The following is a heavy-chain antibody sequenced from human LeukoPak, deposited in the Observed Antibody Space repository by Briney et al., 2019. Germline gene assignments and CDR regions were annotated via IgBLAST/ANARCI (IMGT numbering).Heavy chain of an antibody. CDR1: GFPFSSYW. CDR2: VNSDGSTT. Sequence: GGSLRLSCAASGFPFSSYWMHWVRQAPGKGLEWVSRVNSDGSTTTYADSVKGRFTISRDNAKNTLYLQMNSLRAEDTAVYYCAKGVEYSSSFFDYWGQGTLVTVSS. CDR3: AKGVEYSSSFFDY. D-gene: IGHD6-6*01. V-gene: IGHV3-74*01. J-gene: IGHJ4*02.